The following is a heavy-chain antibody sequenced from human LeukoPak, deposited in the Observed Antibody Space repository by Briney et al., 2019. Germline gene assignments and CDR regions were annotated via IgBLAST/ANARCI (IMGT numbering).Heavy chain of an antibody. V-gene: IGHV1-69*13. D-gene: IGHD5-18*01. J-gene: IGHJ3*02. CDR3: ARDHRGVTLYSYGTAGAFDI. CDR1: GGTFSSYA. CDR2: IIPIFGTA. Sequence: SVKLSCKASGGTFSSYAISWGRQAPGQGLEWMGGIIPIFGTANYAQKFQGRVTITADESTSTAYMELSSLRSEDTAVYYCARDHRGVTLYSYGTAGAFDIWGQGTMVTVSS.